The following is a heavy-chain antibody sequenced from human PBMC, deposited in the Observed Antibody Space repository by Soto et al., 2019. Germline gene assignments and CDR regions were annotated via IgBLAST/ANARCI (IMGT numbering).Heavy chain of an antibody. D-gene: IGHD2-15*01. Sequence: GGSLRLSCAASGFTFSSYAMHWVRQAPGKGLEWVAVISYDGSNKYYADSVKGRFTISRDNSKNTLYLQMNSLRAEDTAVYYCARVPSKSGLRAAFDYWGQGTLVTVSS. V-gene: IGHV3-30-3*01. CDR1: GFTFSSYA. J-gene: IGHJ4*02. CDR3: ARVPSKSGLRAAFDY. CDR2: ISYDGSNK.